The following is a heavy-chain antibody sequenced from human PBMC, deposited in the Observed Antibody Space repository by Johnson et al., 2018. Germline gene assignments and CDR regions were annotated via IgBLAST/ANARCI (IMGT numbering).Heavy chain of an antibody. Sequence: VQLVQSGAEVKKPGSSVKVSCKASGGTFSSYAICWVRQAPGQGLEWMGGIIPIFGTANYAQKFQGRVTLTADASTSTAYMKLSSLRSEDTAVYYCAKVTTYYYGSGIRYHYGMDVWGQGTTVTVSS. J-gene: IGHJ6*02. V-gene: IGHV1-69*01. CDR3: AKVTTYYYGSGIRYHYGMDV. CDR2: IIPIFGTA. D-gene: IGHD3-10*01. CDR1: GGTFSSYA.